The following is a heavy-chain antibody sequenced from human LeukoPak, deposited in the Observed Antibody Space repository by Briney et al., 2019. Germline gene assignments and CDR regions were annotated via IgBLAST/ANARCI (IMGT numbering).Heavy chain of an antibody. CDR3: ARDRGRNWNYLSWVYYYMDV. V-gene: IGHV3-21*01. Sequence: GSLRLSCAASGFTFSSYSMNWVRQAPGKGLEWVSSINSSSSYIYYADSVKGRFTISRDNAKNSLYLQINSLRAEDTAVYYCARDRGRNWNYLSWVYYYMDVWGKGTTVTVSS. CDR2: INSSSSYI. D-gene: IGHD1-7*01. J-gene: IGHJ6*03. CDR1: GFTFSSYS.